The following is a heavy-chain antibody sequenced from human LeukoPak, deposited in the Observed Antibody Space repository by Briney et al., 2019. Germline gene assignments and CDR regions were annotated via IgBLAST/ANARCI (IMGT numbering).Heavy chain of an antibody. Sequence: ASVKVSCKASGYTFSNYGVSWVRQAPGQGLEWMGWISADNGRTKYAQNLQGRVTMTTDTSTSTAYMELRSLRFDDTAVYYCARVRVISVILVAYDYWGQGALVTVSS. CDR2: ISADNGRT. CDR3: ARVRVISVILVAYDY. V-gene: IGHV1-18*01. D-gene: IGHD2-8*02. CDR1: GYTFSNYG. J-gene: IGHJ4*02.